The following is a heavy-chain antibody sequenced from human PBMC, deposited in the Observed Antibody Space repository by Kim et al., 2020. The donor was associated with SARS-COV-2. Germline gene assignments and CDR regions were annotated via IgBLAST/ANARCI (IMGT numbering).Heavy chain of an antibody. Sequence: DYAVSVKSRITINQDTSKNQFSLQLNSVTPEDTAVYYCAVSPPAGSWFDPWGQGTLVTVSS. J-gene: IGHJ5*02. CDR3: AVSPPAGSWFDP. D-gene: IGHD2-2*01. V-gene: IGHV6-1*01.